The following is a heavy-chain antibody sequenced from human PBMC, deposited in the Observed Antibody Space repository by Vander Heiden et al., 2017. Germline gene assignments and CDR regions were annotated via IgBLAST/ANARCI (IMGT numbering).Heavy chain of an antibody. D-gene: IGHD6-19*01. J-gene: IGHJ4*02. CDR1: GFTFSSYW. CDR3: ARSLSRIAVAGTSDY. Sequence: EVQLVESGGGLVQPGGSLRLSCAASGFTFSSYWMSWVRQAPGKGLEWVANIKQDGSEKYYVDSVKGRFTISRDNAKNSLYLQMNSLRAEDTAVYYCARSLSRIAVAGTSDYWGQGTLVTVSS. V-gene: IGHV3-7*01. CDR2: IKQDGSEK.